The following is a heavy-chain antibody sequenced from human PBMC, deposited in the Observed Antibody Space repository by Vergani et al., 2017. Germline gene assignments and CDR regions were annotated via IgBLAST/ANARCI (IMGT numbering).Heavy chain of an antibody. V-gene: IGHV3-21*01. D-gene: IGHD4-17*01. CDR1: GFTFSSYS. Sequence: EVQLVESGGGLVKPGGSLRLSCAASGFTFSSYSMNWVRQAPGKGLEWVSSISSSSSYIYYADSVKGRFTISRDNAKNTLYLQMNSLRAEDTAVYYCAKEFDYGDYLDYWGQGTLVTVSS. J-gene: IGHJ4*02. CDR3: AKEFDYGDYLDY. CDR2: ISSSSSYI.